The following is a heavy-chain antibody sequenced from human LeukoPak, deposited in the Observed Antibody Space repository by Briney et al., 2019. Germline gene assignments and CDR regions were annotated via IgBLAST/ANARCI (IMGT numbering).Heavy chain of an antibody. CDR2: ISYDGSNK. D-gene: IGHD3-9*01. J-gene: IGHJ6*04. CDR1: GFTFSSYG. CDR3: AKDYRSRHGYYDILTGYYYYGMDV. Sequence: GGSLRLSCAASGFTFSSYGMHWVRQAPGKGLEWVAVISYDGSNKYYADSVKGRFTISRDNSKNTLYPQMNSLRAEDTAVYYCAKDYRSRHGYYDILTGYYYYGMDVWGKGTTVTVSS. V-gene: IGHV3-30*18.